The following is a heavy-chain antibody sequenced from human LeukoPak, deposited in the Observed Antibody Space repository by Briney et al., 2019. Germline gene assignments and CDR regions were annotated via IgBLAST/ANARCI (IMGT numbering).Heavy chain of an antibody. CDR3: AREEYSYGRGVDY. D-gene: IGHD5-18*01. CDR2: ISSSSSSI. J-gene: IGHJ4*02. Sequence: GGSLRLSCTASGFTFSIYHMNWVRQAPGKGLEWVSYISSSSSSIYYADSVKGRFTISRDNAKNSLYLQMNSLRAEDTAVYYCAREEYSYGRGVDYWGQGTLVTVSS. CDR1: GFTFSIYH. V-gene: IGHV3-48*01.